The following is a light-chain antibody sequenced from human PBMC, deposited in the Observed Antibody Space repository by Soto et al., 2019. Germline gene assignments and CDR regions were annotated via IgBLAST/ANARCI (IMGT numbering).Light chain of an antibody. J-gene: IGLJ1*01. CDR1: SSDVGGYNS. V-gene: IGLV2-8*01. Sequence: QSALTQPPSASGSPGQSVTISCTGTSSDVGGYNSVSWYQQHPGKAPKLMIYEVSKRPSGVPDRFSGSKSGNTASLTVSGLQAEDEADYYCSSYAGSNILYVYGTGTKLTVL. CDR2: EVS. CDR3: SSYAGSNILYV.